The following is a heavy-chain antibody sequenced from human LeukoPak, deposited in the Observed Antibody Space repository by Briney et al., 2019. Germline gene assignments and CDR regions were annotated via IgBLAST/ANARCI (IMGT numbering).Heavy chain of an antibody. Sequence: GASVKVPCRASAYTFTDDYMHWVRQAPGQGLEWLGWINPNSGGTNYAQKFQGRVTMTRDTSISTAYMELSRLRSDDTAVYYCARDLGVFGPKSRAFDIWGQGTMVTVSS. D-gene: IGHD3-3*01. CDR1: AYTFTDDY. CDR2: INPNSGGT. J-gene: IGHJ3*02. CDR3: ARDLGVFGPKSRAFDI. V-gene: IGHV1-2*02.